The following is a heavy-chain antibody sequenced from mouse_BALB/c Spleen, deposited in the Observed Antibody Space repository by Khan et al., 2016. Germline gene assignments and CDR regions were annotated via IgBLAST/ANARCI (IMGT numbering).Heavy chain of an antibody. Sequence: QVQLQQSGAELARPGASVKLSCKASGYTFTTYWMQWVKQRPGQGLEWIGTIYPGDGDTRYTQKFKGKATLTADKSSSTAYMQLSSLASEDSEVSYCARGNSYYDYDYWGQGTTLTVSS. V-gene: IGHV1-87*01. J-gene: IGHJ2*01. CDR1: GYTFTTYW. CDR2: IYPGDGDT. D-gene: IGHD2-4*01. CDR3: ARGNSYYDYDY.